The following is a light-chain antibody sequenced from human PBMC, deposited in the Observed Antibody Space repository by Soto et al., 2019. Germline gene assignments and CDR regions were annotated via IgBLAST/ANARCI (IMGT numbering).Light chain of an antibody. CDR3: CSYAGITTYV. CDR1: SSNIGSNT. J-gene: IGLJ1*01. V-gene: IGLV1-44*01. Sequence: QSVLTQPLSASASPGQRVTISCSGGSSNIGSNTVAWYQHLPGTAPPRLIFTAGQRPSGVPGRFSGSKSGNTASLTISGLQAEDEADYYCCSYAGITTYVFGTGTKLTVL. CDR2: TAG.